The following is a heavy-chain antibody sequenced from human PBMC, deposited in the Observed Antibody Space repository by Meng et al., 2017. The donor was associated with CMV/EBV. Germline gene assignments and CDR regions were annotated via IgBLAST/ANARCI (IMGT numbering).Heavy chain of an antibody. D-gene: IGHD3-10*01. Sequence: LSQPPGTLALTCSVYSWSFSGYYWSCIRQPPGKGLEWIGEINHSGSTNYNPSLKSRVTISVDTSKNQFSLKLSSVTAADTAVYYCARESMVRGEDWGQGTLVTVSS. V-gene: IGHV4-34*01. CDR2: INHSGST. CDR3: ARESMVRGED. CDR1: SWSFSGYY. J-gene: IGHJ4*02.